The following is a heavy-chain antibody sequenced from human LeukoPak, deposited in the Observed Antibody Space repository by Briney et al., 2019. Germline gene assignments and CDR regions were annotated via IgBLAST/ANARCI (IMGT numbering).Heavy chain of an antibody. Sequence: PSETLSLTCAVYGGSFSGCYWSWIRQPPGKGLEWIGEINHSGGTNYNPSLKSRVTISLDTSKNHFSLKLTSVTAADTAVYYCASDDYGDLVNAFDIWGQGTMVTVSS. D-gene: IGHD4-17*01. CDR2: INHSGGT. CDR3: ASDDYGDLVNAFDI. J-gene: IGHJ3*02. CDR1: GGSFSGCY. V-gene: IGHV4-34*01.